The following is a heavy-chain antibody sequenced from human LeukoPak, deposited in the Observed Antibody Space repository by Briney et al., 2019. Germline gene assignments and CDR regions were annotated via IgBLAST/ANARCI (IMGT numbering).Heavy chain of an antibody. CDR1: GGSISSYY. CDR3: ARDPSSIVATPFDY. D-gene: IGHD5-12*01. CDR2: IHYSGST. Sequence: SETLSLTCTVSGGSISSYYWSWIRQPPGKGLEWIGYIHYSGSTNYNPSLKSRVTISVDTSKNQFSLKLSSVTAADTAVYYCARDPSSIVATPFDYWGQGTLVTVSS. J-gene: IGHJ4*02. V-gene: IGHV4-59*12.